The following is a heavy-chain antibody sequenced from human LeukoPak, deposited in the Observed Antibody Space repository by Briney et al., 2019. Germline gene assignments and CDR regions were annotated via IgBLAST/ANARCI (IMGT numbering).Heavy chain of an antibody. Sequence: SETLSLTCAVSGGSVSSGSYYWSWNRQPPGKGLEWVGHIYYSGSTDYNPSLKSRVTISVDTSKNHFSLKLTSVTTADTAVYYCARVDSSSSYGMDVWGQGTTVTVSS. CDR2: IYYSGST. J-gene: IGHJ6*02. CDR3: ARVDSSSSYGMDV. CDR1: GGSVSSGSYY. V-gene: IGHV4-61*01. D-gene: IGHD6-6*01.